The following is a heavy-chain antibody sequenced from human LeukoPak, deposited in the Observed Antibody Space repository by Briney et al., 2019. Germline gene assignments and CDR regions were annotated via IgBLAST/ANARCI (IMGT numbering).Heavy chain of an antibody. Sequence: PSETLSLTCTVSGGSISSDYWNWIRQPPGKGLEWIGYIYYSGSATYNPSLNNRVTISVDRSKNQFSLRLSSVTAADTAVYYCARDPEMATPYYYGMDVCGQGTTVTVS. CDR2: IYYSGSA. J-gene: IGHJ6*02. V-gene: IGHV4-59*01. CDR3: ARDPEMATPYYYGMDV. D-gene: IGHD5-24*01. CDR1: GGSISSDY.